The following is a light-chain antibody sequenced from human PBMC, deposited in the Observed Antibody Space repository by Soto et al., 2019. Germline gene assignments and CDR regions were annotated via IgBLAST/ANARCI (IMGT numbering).Light chain of an antibody. CDR2: GNS. CDR3: QSYDSSLSGSV. CDR1: SSNIGAGYD. J-gene: IGLJ3*02. V-gene: IGLV1-40*01. Sequence: QSVLTQPPSVSGAPGQRVTISCTGSSSNIGAGYDVHWYQQLPGTAPKLLIYGNSNRPSGVPDRFSGSKSGTSASLAITGLQAEDEADYSCQSYDSSLSGSVFGGGTKLNVL.